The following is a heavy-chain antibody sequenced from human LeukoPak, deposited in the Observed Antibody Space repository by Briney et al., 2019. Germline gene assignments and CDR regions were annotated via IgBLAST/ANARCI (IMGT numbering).Heavy chain of an antibody. CDR1: GYTISNYW. J-gene: IGHJ4*02. D-gene: IGHD5-18*01. Sequence: AESLKISCKASGYTISNYWIAWVRHMPGRSLELRILIYRSDGDRRYRPSSHGRVTISADKSISAEYLQWSSLQALDTAMYYCARQSTALVTPLDYWGQGTLVTVSS. V-gene: IGHV5-51*01. CDR2: IYRSDGDR. CDR3: ARQSTALVTPLDY.